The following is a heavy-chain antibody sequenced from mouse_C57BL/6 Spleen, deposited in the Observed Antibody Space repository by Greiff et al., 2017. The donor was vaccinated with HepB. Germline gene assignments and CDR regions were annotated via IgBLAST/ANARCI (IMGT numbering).Heavy chain of an antibody. CDR1: GYTFTSYG. CDR3: AGVVAPGYFDV. D-gene: IGHD1-1*01. Sequence: QVQLQQSGAELARPGASVKLSCKASGYTFTSYGISWVKQRTGKGLEWIGEIYPRSGNTYYNEKFKGKATLTADKSSSTAYMELRSLTSEDSAVYFCAGVVAPGYFDVWGTGTTVTVSS. J-gene: IGHJ1*03. V-gene: IGHV1-81*01. CDR2: IYPRSGNT.